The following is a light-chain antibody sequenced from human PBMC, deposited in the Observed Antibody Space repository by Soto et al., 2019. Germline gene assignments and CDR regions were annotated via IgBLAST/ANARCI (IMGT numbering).Light chain of an antibody. V-gene: IGKV1-5*03. Sequence: DIQMTQSPSTLSASVGDRVTITCRASQSIDTWFDWYQQKPGKAPKLLIHRASIVESGDTSRLRGSGSGIAFTLTSSSVHPADFSTYYRQRYDTYSGTFGPRTKVDIK. CDR1: QSIDTW. CDR3: QRYDTYSGT. J-gene: IGKJ3*01. CDR2: RAS.